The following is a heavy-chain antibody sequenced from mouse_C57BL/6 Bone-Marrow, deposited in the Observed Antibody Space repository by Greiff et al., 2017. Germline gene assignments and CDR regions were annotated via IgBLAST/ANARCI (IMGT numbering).Heavy chain of an antibody. CDR1: GYTFTSYW. V-gene: IGHV1-64*01. J-gene: IGHJ1*03. CDR2: IHPNSGRT. Sequence: QVQLQQPGAELVKPGASVKLSCKASGYTFTSYWMHGVKQRPGQGLEWIGMIHPNSGRTKYNEKFKSKATLTVDKSSSTAYMQLSSLTSEDAAVYYCARSLYYGSSSWYFDVWGTGTTVTVSS. D-gene: IGHD1-1*01. CDR3: ARSLYYGSSSWYFDV.